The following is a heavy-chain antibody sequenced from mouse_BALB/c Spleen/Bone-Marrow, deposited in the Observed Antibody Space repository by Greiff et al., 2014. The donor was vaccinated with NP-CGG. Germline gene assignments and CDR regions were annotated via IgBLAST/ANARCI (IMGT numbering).Heavy chain of an antibody. V-gene: IGHV1-87*01. J-gene: IGHJ2*01. CDR1: GYTFTSYW. CDR2: IYPGDGDT. CDR3: ARGRNYYGSSYYFDY. Sequence: VQVVESGVELARPGASVKLSCKASGYTFTSYWMQWVKQRPGQGLEWIGAIYPGDGDTRYTQKFKGKATLTADKSSSTAYMQLSSLASEDSAVYYCARGRNYYGSSYYFDYWGQGTTLTVSA. D-gene: IGHD1-1*01.